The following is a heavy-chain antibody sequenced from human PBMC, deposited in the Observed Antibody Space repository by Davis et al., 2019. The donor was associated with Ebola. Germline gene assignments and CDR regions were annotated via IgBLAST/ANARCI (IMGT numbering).Heavy chain of an antibody. Sequence: GESLKISCAASGFTVSSNYMSWVRQAPGKGLEWVAVISYDGSNKYYADSVKGRFTISRDNSKNTLYLQMNSLRAEDTAVYYCARDSRSTNVDWYFDLWGRGTLVTVSS. V-gene: IGHV3-30*03. CDR2: ISYDGSNK. J-gene: IGHJ2*01. D-gene: IGHD5/OR15-5a*01. CDR1: GFTVSSNY. CDR3: ARDSRSTNVDWYFDL.